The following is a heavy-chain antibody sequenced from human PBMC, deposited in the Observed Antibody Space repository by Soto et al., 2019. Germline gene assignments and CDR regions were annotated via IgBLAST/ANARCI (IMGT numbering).Heavy chain of an antibody. Sequence: SGPTLVNPTETLTLTCTVSGFSLSNARMGVSWIRQPPGKALEWLAHIFSNDEKSYSTSLKSRLTISKDTSKSQVVLTMTNMDPVDTATYYCARYSSSWYGGYYYYYGMDVWGQGTTVTVSS. D-gene: IGHD6-13*01. J-gene: IGHJ6*02. V-gene: IGHV2-26*01. CDR1: GFSLSNARMG. CDR3: ARYSSSWYGGYYYYYGMDV. CDR2: IFSNDEK.